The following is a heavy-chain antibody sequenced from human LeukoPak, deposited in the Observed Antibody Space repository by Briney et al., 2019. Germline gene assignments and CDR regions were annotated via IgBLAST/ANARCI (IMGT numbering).Heavy chain of an antibody. J-gene: IGHJ5*02. V-gene: IGHV4-39*01. CDR1: GGSISSSSYY. CDR2: IYYSGST. CDR3: ASPSGWLNNWFDP. Sequence: PSETLSLTCTVSGGSISSSSYYWGWIRQPPGKGLEWIGSIYYSGSTYYNPSLKSRVTISVDTSKNQFSLKLSSVTAADTAVYYCASPSGWLNNWFDPWGQGTLVTVSS. D-gene: IGHD6-19*01.